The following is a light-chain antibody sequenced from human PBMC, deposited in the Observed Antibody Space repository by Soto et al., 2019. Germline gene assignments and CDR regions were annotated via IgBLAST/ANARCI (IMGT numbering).Light chain of an antibody. CDR1: QSVSSSY. CDR3: HQYSSSPWT. Sequence: EIVLTQSPGTLSLSPGERATLSCRASQSVSSSYLAWYQQKPGQANRLLIYGASSRATGIPDRFSGSGSGTDFTLTISRLEPEDFAVYFCHQYSSSPWTFGQGTKVEIK. CDR2: GAS. V-gene: IGKV3-20*01. J-gene: IGKJ1*01.